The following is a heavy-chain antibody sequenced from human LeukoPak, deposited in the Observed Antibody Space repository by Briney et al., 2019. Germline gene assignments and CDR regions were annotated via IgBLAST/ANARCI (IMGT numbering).Heavy chain of an antibody. J-gene: IGHJ6*02. D-gene: IGHD2/OR15-2a*01. Sequence: SETLPLTCSVSGGSMTNLYWTWIRQPPGKGLEWIGDIYDSGSTRYNTSLESRVTISVDTSKNQFYLKLSSVTAADTAVYYCAKGGSTNFYYGDVWGQGTTVTVSS. V-gene: IGHV4-59*01. CDR3: AKGGSTNFYYGDV. CDR2: IYDSGST. CDR1: GGSMTNLY.